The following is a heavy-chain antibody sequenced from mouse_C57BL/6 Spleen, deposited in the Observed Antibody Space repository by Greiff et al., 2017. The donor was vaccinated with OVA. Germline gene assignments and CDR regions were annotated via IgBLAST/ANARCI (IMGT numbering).Heavy chain of an antibody. CDR1: GFTFSSYA. V-gene: IGHV5-9-1*02. CDR2: ISSGGDYI. J-gene: IGHJ4*01. Sequence: EVKVVESGEGLVKPGGSLKLSCAASGFTFSSYAMSWVRQTPEKRLEWVAYISSGGDYIYYADTVKGRFTISRDNARNTLYLQMSSLKSEDTAMYYCTREGDGYYAGAMDYWGQGTSVTVSS. D-gene: IGHD2-3*01. CDR3: TREGDGYYAGAMDY.